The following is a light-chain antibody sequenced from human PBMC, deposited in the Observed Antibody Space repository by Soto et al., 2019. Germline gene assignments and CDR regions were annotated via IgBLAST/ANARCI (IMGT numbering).Light chain of an antibody. CDR1: QSISSY. Sequence: DIQMTQSPSTLSASVGDRVTITFRASQSISSYLNWYQERPGKAPKVLIHAASTLESGVPSRFSGSGSGTDFTLTISSLQLEDFAIYYCQQGYSIPWTFGQGTKVDI. V-gene: IGKV1-39*01. J-gene: IGKJ1*01. CDR2: AAS. CDR3: QQGYSIPWT.